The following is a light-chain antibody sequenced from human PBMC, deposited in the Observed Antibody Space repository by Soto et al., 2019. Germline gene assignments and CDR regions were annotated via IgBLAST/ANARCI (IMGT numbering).Light chain of an antibody. CDR3: SSCTSSSVV. Sequence: QSVLTQPPSVSGSPGQSVTISCTGTSSDIGIYNCVSWYRQPPGTAPKLMIYEVSNRPSGVPDRFSGSKSGNTASLTISGVQAEDEADYYCSSCTSSSVVFGGGTQLTVL. CDR2: EVS. J-gene: IGLJ2*01. CDR1: SSDIGIYNC. V-gene: IGLV2-18*02.